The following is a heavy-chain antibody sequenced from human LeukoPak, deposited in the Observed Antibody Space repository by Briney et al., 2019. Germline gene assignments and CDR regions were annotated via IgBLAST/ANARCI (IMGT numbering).Heavy chain of an antibody. V-gene: IGHV1-2*02. CDR1: GYTFTGYY. D-gene: IGHD6-19*01. CDR2: INPNSGGT. Sequence: ASVKVSCKASGYTFTGYYMHWVRQAPGQGLEWMGWINPNSGGTNYAQKFQGRVTMTRDTSINTAYMELSRLRSDDTAVYYCASTPGIAVAVYDYWGQGTLVTVSS. CDR3: ASTPGIAVAVYDY. J-gene: IGHJ4*02.